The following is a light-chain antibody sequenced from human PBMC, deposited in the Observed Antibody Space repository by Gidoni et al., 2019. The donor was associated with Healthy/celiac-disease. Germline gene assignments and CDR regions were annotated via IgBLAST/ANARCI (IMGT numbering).Light chain of an antibody. V-gene: IGKV1-39*01. CDR3: HQSYSTPFT. J-gene: IGKJ5*01. CDR1: QNISSY. Sequence: DIQMTQSPSSLSASVGDRVTITCRASQNISSYLNWYQQKPGKSPKLLIYAASSLQSGVPSSFSGSGSGTDFTLTISSLQPEDFAPYYCHQSYSTPFTFGQGTRLEIK. CDR2: AAS.